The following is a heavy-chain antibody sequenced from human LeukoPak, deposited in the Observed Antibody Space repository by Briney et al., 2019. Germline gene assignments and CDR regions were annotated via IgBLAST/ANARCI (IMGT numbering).Heavy chain of an antibody. J-gene: IGHJ5*02. CDR3: ARDMRGDFYDTSGLNWFDP. Sequence: SETLSLTCTVSGAYISRYYWSWIRQPPGKGLDWIGYISYSATTNYDPSLMSRVTITVDTSKNQFSLKLSSVTAADTAVYYCARDMRGDFYDTSGLNWFDPWGQGTLVTVSS. CDR2: ISYSATT. V-gene: IGHV4-59*01. D-gene: IGHD3-22*01. CDR1: GAYISRYY.